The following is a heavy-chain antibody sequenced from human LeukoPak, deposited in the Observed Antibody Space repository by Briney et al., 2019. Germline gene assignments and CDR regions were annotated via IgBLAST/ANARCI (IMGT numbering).Heavy chain of an antibody. CDR1: GYTFTSYY. J-gene: IGHJ6*03. Sequence: ASVKVSCKASGYTFTSYYMHWVRQAPGQGLEWMGIINPSGGSTSYAQKFQGRVTMTRDMSTSTVYMELSSLRSEDTAVYYCASALGSSNYSSTSCLYYYYYYMDVWGKGTTVTVSS. D-gene: IGHD2-2*01. V-gene: IGHV1-46*01. CDR3: ASALGSSNYSSTSCLYYYYYYMDV. CDR2: INPSGGST.